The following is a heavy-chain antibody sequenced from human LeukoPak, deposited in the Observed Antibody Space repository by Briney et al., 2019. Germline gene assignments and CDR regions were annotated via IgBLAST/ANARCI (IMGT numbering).Heavy chain of an antibody. CDR3: ARVYLYTTGWSAAYYYFMDV. V-gene: IGHV1-18*01. J-gene: IGHJ6*03. D-gene: IGHD3-16*02. Sequence: ASVKVSCKASTYISSDFGISWVRLAPGGGLEWMGWVSGDNGQTNYGHKFYGRVTMTMETSTNTASMELRGLRSDDTAIYYCARVYLYTTGWSAAYYYFMDVWGKGTTVIVPS. CDR1: TYISSDFG. CDR2: VSGDNGQT.